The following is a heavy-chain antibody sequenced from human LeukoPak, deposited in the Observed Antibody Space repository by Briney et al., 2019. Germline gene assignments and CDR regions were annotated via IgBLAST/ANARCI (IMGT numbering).Heavy chain of an antibody. CDR3: AKDIKVQYYYDSSGY. Sequence: GGSLRLSCAASGFTFSSYAMHWVRQAPGKGLEWVAVISYDGSNKYYADSVKGRFTISRDNSKNTLYLQMNSLRAEDTAVYYCAKDIKVQYYYDSSGYWGQGTLVTVSS. D-gene: IGHD3-22*01. V-gene: IGHV3-30-3*01. CDR2: ISYDGSNK. J-gene: IGHJ4*02. CDR1: GFTFSSYA.